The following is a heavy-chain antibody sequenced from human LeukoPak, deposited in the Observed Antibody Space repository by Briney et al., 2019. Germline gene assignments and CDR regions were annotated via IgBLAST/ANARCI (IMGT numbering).Heavy chain of an antibody. Sequence: SETLSLTCTVSGGSISSYYWSWIRQPPGKGLEWIGYIYYSGSTNYNPSLKSRVTISVDTSKNQFSLKLSSVTAADTAVYYCARVGGVVPAAWAYYYYYMDVWGKGTTVTVSS. CDR2: IYYSGST. D-gene: IGHD2-2*01. CDR3: ARVGGVVPAAWAYYYYYMDV. J-gene: IGHJ6*03. CDR1: GGSISSYY. V-gene: IGHV4-59*01.